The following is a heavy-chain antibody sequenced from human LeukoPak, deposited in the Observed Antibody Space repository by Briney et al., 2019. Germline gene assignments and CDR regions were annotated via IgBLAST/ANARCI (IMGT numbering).Heavy chain of an antibody. D-gene: IGHD2-15*01. CDR1: GGSFSGYY. J-gene: IGHJ4*02. CDR2: INHSGST. V-gene: IGHV4-34*01. CDR3: ARGKNQYCSGGSCYSGRGFDY. Sequence: SETLSLTCAVYGGSFSGYYWSWIRQPPGKGLEWIGEINHSGSTNYNPSLKSRVTISVDTSKNQFSLKLSSVTAADTAVYYCARGKNQYCSGGSCYSGRGFDYWGQGTLATVSS.